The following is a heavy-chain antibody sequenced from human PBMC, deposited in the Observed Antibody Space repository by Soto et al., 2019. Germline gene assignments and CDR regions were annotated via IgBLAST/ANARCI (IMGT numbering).Heavy chain of an antibody. CDR3: AKLLGISGWSFDY. J-gene: IGHJ4*02. Sequence: EVQVLESGGGLVQPGGSLRLSCAASGFTFNIYAMSWVRQVPGKGLEWVSTISNSGSTHSADSVKGRFTISRDNSKNTVYLQMNSLRVEDTAVYYCAKLLGISGWSFDYWGQGTLVTVSS. CDR1: GFTFNIYA. CDR2: ISNSGST. V-gene: IGHV3-23*01. D-gene: IGHD3-22*01.